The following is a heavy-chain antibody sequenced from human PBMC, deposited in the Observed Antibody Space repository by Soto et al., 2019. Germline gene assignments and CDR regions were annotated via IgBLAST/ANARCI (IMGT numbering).Heavy chain of an antibody. J-gene: IGHJ4*02. V-gene: IGHV3-15*01. CDR2: IKSKTDGGTT. Sequence: GGSLRLSCVASGFTFSYAWMSWVRQAPGKGPEWVGRIKSKTDGGTTDYPAPVKGRFTLSRDDSKNTVYLQMNSLKTEDTAIYSCTHYYADYLSYFDSWGQGTLVTVSS. CDR1: GFTFSYAW. CDR3: THYYADYLSYFDS. D-gene: IGHD4-17*01.